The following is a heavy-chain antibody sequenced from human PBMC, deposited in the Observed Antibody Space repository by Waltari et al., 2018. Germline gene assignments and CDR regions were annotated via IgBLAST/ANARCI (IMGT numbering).Heavy chain of an antibody. CDR2: IRYDGSNK. V-gene: IGHV3-30*02. CDR3: AQWLVGPTDY. CDR1: GFTFSSYG. Sequence: QVQLVESGGGVVQPGGSLRLSCAGSGFTFSSYGMHWVRQAPGKGLEWVAFIRYDGSNKYYADSVKGRFTISRDNSKNTLYLQMNSLRAEDTAVYYCAQWLVGPTDYWGQGTLVIVSS. J-gene: IGHJ4*02. D-gene: IGHD6-19*01.